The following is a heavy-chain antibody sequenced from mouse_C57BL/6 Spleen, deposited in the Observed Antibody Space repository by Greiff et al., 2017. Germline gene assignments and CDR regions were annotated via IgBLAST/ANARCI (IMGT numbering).Heavy chain of an antibody. CDR3: TRGGTASYAMDY. D-gene: IGHD3-3*01. CDR1: GFTFSSYA. J-gene: IGHJ4*01. V-gene: IGHV5-9-1*02. Sequence: EVMLVESGEGLVKPGGSLKLSCAASGFTFSSYAMSWVRQTPEKRLEWVAYISSGGDYIYYADTVQGRLTISRDNARNTLYLQMSSLKSEDTAMYYCTRGGTASYAMDYWGQGTSVTVSS. CDR2: ISSGGDYI.